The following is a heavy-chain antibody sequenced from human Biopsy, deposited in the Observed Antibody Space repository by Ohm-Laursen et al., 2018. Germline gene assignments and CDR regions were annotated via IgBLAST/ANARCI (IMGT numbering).Heavy chain of an antibody. D-gene: IGHD1-1*01. CDR1: GFSFSSYG. Sequence: SLRLSCAASGFSFSSYGMHWVRQAPGKGLEWVAVLWYDGTNKYYANSVKGRFTISRDNSKNTLYLQMNSLRAEDTAMYYCARPTNARAGGAPFDIWGQGTMVTVSS. CDR3: ARPTNARAGGAPFDI. V-gene: IGHV3-33*01. CDR2: LWYDGTNK. J-gene: IGHJ3*02.